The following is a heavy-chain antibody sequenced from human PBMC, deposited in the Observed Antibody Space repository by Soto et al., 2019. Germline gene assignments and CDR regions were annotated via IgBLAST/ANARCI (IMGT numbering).Heavy chain of an antibody. Sequence: PGGSLRLSCAASGFTFSSYGMHWVRQAPGKGLEWVAVIWYDGSNKYYADSVKGRFTISRDNSKNTLYLQMNSLRAEDTAVYYCARDTTHKDIVVVPDVPGGMDLWGQGTTVTVSS. CDR3: ARDTTHKDIVVVPDVPGGMDL. D-gene: IGHD2-2*01. CDR2: IWYDGSNK. CDR1: GFTFSSYG. V-gene: IGHV3-33*01. J-gene: IGHJ6*02.